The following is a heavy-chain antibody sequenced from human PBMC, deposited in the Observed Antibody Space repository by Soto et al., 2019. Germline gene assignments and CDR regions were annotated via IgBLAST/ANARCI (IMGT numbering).Heavy chain of an antibody. CDR1: GFTLSSYW. V-gene: IGHV3-7*01. CDR2: IKQDGSEK. D-gene: IGHD3-10*01. CDR3: ARDPVLYGSGSYYPDY. Sequence: PGGSLRLSCAASGFTLSSYWMSWARQAPGKGLEWVANIKQDGSEKYYVDSVKGRFTISRDNAKNSLYLQMNSRRDEDTAVYYCARDPVLYGSGSYYPDYWGQGTLVTVSS. J-gene: IGHJ4*02.